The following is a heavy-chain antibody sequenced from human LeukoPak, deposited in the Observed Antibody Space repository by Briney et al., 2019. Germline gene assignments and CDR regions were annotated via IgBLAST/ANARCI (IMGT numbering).Heavy chain of an antibody. CDR3: AKGELLWFGELLFPYFDY. V-gene: IGHV3-23*01. D-gene: IGHD3-10*01. CDR2: ISGSGGST. CDR1: GITFSSYA. J-gene: IGHJ4*02. Sequence: GGSLRLSCAASGITFSSYAINWVRQAPGKGLEWVSAISGSGGSTYYADSVKGRFTISRDNSKSTLYLQMNSLRAEDTAVYYCAKGELLWFGELLFPYFDYWGQGTLVTVSS.